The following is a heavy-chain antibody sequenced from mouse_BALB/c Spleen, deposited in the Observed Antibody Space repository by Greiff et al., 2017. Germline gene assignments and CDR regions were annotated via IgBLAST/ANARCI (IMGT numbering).Heavy chain of an antibody. V-gene: IGHV1-18*01. CDR3: ARRTTMITTVGAFDY. CDR2: INPNNGGT. D-gene: IGHD2-4*01. J-gene: IGHJ2*01. CDR1: GYTFTEYT. Sequence: EVQRVESGPELVKPGASVKISCKTSGYTFTEYTMHWVKQSHGKSLEWIGGINPNNGGTSYNQKFKGKATLTVDKSSSTAYMELRSLTSEDSAVYYCARRTTMITTVGAFDYWGQGTTLTVSS.